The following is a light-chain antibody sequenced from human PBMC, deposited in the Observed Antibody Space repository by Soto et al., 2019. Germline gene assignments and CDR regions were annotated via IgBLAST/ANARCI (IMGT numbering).Light chain of an antibody. Sequence: AIQMTQSPSSLSASVGDRVTVTCRASQDIKYDLAWYQQKPGKAPKVLIYGASTLQPGVSSRFSGSGSGSEFTLPINSLQPEDSATYFYLQACHYPRTFGQGTKVEIK. J-gene: IGKJ1*01. CDR1: QDIKYD. CDR3: LQACHYPRT. CDR2: GAS. V-gene: IGKV1-6*01.